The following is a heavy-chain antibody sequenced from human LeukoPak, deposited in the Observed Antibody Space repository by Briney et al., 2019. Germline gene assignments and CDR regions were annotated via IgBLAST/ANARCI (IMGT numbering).Heavy chain of an antibody. Sequence: SLSLTCTVSGDSINTNHFFWNWLRQPAGKGLEWIGRINTSGTTQYNPSLNSRVTMSIDTSRNQFSLTLKSATAADTAVYYCARYREPYDHLPPALDVWGQRTMVTVSS. CDR3: ARYREPYDHLPPALDV. J-gene: IGHJ3*01. D-gene: IGHD1-26*01. CDR2: INTSGTT. V-gene: IGHV4-61*02. CDR1: GDSINTNHFF.